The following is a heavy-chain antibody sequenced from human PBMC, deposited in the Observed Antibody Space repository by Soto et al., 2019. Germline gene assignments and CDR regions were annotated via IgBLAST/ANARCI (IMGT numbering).Heavy chain of an antibody. CDR2: ISSNGGST. D-gene: IGHD6-13*01. J-gene: IGHJ4*02. CDR1: GFTFSSYA. V-gene: IGHV3-64*01. CDR3: ARQSYSSYYLDY. Sequence: EVQLVESGGGLVQPGGSLRLSCAASGFTFSSYAMHWVRQAPGKGLEYVSAISSNGGSTYYANSVKGRFTISRDNSKNTLYLQMGSLRAEKMAVYYCARQSYSSYYLDYWGQGTLVTVSS.